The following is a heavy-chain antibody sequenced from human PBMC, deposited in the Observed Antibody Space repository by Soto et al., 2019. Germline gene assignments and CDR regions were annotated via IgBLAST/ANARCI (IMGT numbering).Heavy chain of an antibody. D-gene: IGHD7-27*01. CDR2: IYHTGGT. CDR1: GDSISSSNW. CDR3: AKTGDGDPIDS. V-gene: IGHV4-4*02. Sequence: QVQLQESGPGLVKPSGTLSLTCAVSGDSISSSNWWTWVRQPPGKGLEWIGEIYHTGGTNYNPSLKSRVTISVDKFKNQFSLKLSSVTAADTALYYSAKTGDGDPIDSWGQGTLVTVSS. J-gene: IGHJ4*02.